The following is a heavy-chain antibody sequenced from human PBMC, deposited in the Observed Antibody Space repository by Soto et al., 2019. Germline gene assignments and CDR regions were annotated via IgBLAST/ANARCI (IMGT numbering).Heavy chain of an antibody. CDR2: IYYSGST. V-gene: IGHV4-59*01. CDR1: GGSISSYY. CDR3: ARDHGRYYYGSGDYYYYGMDV. J-gene: IGHJ6*02. D-gene: IGHD3-10*01. Sequence: SETLSLTCTVSGGSISSYYWSWIRQPPGKGLEWIGYIYYSGSTNYNPSLKSRVTTSVDTSKNQFSLKLSSVTAADTAVYYCARDHGRYYYGSGDYYYYGMDVWGQGTTVTVSS.